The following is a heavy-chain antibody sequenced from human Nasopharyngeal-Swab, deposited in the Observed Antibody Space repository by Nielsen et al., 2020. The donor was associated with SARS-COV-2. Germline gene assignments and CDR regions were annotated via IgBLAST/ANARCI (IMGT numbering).Heavy chain of an antibody. CDR1: GGSFSSYY. CDR3: ARGRQQWLIYDY. D-gene: IGHD6-19*01. J-gene: IGHJ4*02. V-gene: IGHV4-34*01. CDR2: INHGGGT. Sequence: SETLSLTCAVYGGSFSSYYWTWIRQPPGKGLEWIGVINHGGGTNYNPSLKSRVTISVDTSKNQFSLTLRSVTAADTAVYYCARGRQQWLIYDYWGQGTLVTVSS.